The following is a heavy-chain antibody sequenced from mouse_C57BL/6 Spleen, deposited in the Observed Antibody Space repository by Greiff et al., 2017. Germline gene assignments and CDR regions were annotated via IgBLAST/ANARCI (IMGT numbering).Heavy chain of an antibody. CDR3: ARDRYSNYWYFDV. D-gene: IGHD2-5*01. J-gene: IGHJ1*03. CDR1: GFTFSDYY. CDR2: INYDGSST. V-gene: IGHV5-16*01. Sequence: EVMLVESEGGLVQPGSSMKLSCTASGFTFSDYYMAWVRQVPEKGLEWVANINYDGSSTYYLDSLKSRFIISRDNAKNILYLQMSSLKSEDTATYYCARDRYSNYWYFDVWGTGTTVTVSS.